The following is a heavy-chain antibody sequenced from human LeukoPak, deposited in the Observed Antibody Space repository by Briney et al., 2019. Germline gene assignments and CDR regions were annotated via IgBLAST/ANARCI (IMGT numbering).Heavy chain of an antibody. V-gene: IGHV3-30-3*01. D-gene: IGHD6-13*01. Sequence: PGGSLRLSCAASGFTFSSYAMHWVRQAPGKGLEWVAVISYDGSNKYYADSVKGRFTISRDNSKNTLYLQMNSLRAEDTAVYYCARDQQPVRSGYGMDVWGQGTTVTVSS. CDR1: GFTFSSYA. J-gene: IGHJ6*02. CDR3: ARDQQPVRSGYGMDV. CDR2: ISYDGSNK.